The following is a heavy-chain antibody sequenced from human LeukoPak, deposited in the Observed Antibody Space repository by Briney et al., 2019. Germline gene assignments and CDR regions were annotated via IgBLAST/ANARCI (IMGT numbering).Heavy chain of an antibody. Sequence: SETLSLTCAVSGNSISSGYYWGWIRQPPGKGLEWIGSMSHNRGTYYNPSLKSRVTISMDTSKNQFSLRLSSVTAADTAVYYCASYYASGVSAYNYYGMDVWGKGTTVTVSS. J-gene: IGHJ6*04. CDR2: MSHNRGT. V-gene: IGHV4-38-2*01. D-gene: IGHD3-10*01. CDR1: GNSISSGYY. CDR3: ASYYASGVSAYNYYGMDV.